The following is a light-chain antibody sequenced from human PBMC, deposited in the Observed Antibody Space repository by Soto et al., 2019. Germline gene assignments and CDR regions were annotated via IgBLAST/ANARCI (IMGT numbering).Light chain of an antibody. V-gene: IGKV3-20*01. J-gene: IGKJ1*01. Sequence: IALTQSPGTLSLSPEERATLSCSASQSVSSSYLDWYQQIPGQAPRLLIYGASSRATGIPERLSGSGSGTEFTLTISSLKPEDIETYYCQQANSFTITFGHGTKVDIK. CDR1: QSVSSSY. CDR3: QQANSFTIT. CDR2: GAS.